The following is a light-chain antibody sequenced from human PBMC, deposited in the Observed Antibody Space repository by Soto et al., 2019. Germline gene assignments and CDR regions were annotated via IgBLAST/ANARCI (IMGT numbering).Light chain of an antibody. Sequence: EILLTQSPATLSLSAGKRATLSCRASQSVSSHLAWYQQKPGQSPRLLIYDASTRATGIPDRLSGSGSGTDFSLTIRRLDPDDSAVYYCQKYGNFWTFGQGTKVDIK. CDR3: QKYGNFWT. CDR2: DAS. V-gene: IGKV3-11*01. CDR1: QSVSSH. J-gene: IGKJ1*01.